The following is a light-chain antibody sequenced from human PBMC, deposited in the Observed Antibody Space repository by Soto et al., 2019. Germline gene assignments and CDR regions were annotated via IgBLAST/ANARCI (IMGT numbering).Light chain of an antibody. Sequence: DIQMTQSPSTLSASVGDRVTITCRASQSISTWLAWYQQKPGKAPNLLIYRASTLESGVPSRFSGSGSGTDFTLTITSLEPEDFAVYYCQQTSNWPPSITFGQGTRLEI. CDR3: QQTSNWPPSIT. V-gene: IGKV1-5*03. CDR1: QSISTW. CDR2: RAS. J-gene: IGKJ5*01.